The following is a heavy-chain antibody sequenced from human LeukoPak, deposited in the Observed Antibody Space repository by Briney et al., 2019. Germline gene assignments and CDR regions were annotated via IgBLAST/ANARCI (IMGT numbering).Heavy chain of an antibody. J-gene: IGHJ3*02. CDR2: TRYDGSNK. CDR1: GFTFSSYG. D-gene: IGHD3-22*01. CDR3: AKEYYDSSGYGAFDI. Sequence: GGSLRLSCAASGFTFSSYGMHWVRQAPGKGLEWVAFTRYDGSNKYYADSVKGRFTISRDNSKNTLYLQMNSLRAEDTAVYYCAKEYYDSSGYGAFDIWGQGTMVTVSS. V-gene: IGHV3-30*02.